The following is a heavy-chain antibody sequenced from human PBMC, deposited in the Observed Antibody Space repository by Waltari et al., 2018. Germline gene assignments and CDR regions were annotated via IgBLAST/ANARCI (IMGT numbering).Heavy chain of an antibody. Sequence: QVQLVQSGAEVKKPGSSVKVSCKASGGTFSSYAISWVRQAPGQGLEWMGGIIPIFGTANYAQEFQGRVTITADESTSTAYMELSSLRSEDTAVYYCARGVVVVPAPPYYYYMDVWGKGTTVTVSS. CDR3: ARGVVVVPAPPYYYYMDV. D-gene: IGHD2-2*01. V-gene: IGHV1-69*01. CDR2: IIPIFGTA. CDR1: GGTFSSYA. J-gene: IGHJ6*03.